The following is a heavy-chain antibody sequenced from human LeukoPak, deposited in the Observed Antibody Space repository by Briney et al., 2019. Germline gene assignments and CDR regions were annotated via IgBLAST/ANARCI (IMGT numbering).Heavy chain of an antibody. CDR1: GGSISSSIYY. V-gene: IGHV4-39*07. CDR2: INHSGST. CDR3: ARGSGSWYPY. J-gene: IGHJ4*02. Sequence: SETLSLTCTVSGGSISSSIYYWGWIRQPPGKGLEWIGEINHSGSTNYNPSLKSRVNISEDTSKNQFSLKLSSVTAADTAVYYCARGSGSWYPYWGQGTLVTVSS. D-gene: IGHD6-13*01.